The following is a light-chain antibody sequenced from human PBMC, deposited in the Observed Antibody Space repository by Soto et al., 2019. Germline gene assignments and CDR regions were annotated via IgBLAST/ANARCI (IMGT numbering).Light chain of an antibody. J-gene: IGKJ4*01. CDR2: VAS. CDR1: QSVSSN. V-gene: IGKV3-15*01. Sequence: EIVMTQSPATLSVSPGERATLSGRASQSVSSNLAWYQQTPRQTPKLLIYVASTTATGIPARFSGSGSGTDFTLTISSLQTEDFAVYYCQQYSVWPLTFGGGTKVEFK. CDR3: QQYSVWPLT.